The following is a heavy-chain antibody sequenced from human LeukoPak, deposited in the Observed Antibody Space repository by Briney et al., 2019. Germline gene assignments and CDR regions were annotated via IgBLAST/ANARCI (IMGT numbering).Heavy chain of an antibody. D-gene: IGHD3-10*01. CDR1: GYSISSGYY. J-gene: IGHJ4*02. V-gene: IGHV4-38-2*02. CDR2: VYHSGRT. CDR3: ARDRSPGVVRGAYFDS. Sequence: SETLSLTCTVSGYSISSGYYWGWIRQPPGKGLEWTGSVYHSGRTYYNPSLKSRVTISVDTSKNQFSLKLSSVTAADTAVYYCARDRSPGVVRGAYFDSWGQGTLVTVSS.